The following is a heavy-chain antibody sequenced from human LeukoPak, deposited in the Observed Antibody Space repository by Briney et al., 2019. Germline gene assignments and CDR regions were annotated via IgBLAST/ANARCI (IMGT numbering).Heavy chain of an antibody. D-gene: IGHD3-22*01. CDR1: GITLSNYG. V-gene: IGHV3-23*01. J-gene: IGHJ4*02. Sequence: GGSLRLSCAVSGITLSNYGISWGRQAPGKRLECVAGISGSGGSTNYADSVKGRFSISRDNPKNTLYLQMNSLRAEDTAVYFCAKRGVVIRVILVGFHKEAYYFDSWGQGALVTVSS. CDR3: AKRGVVIRVILVGFHKEAYYFDS. CDR2: ISGSGGST.